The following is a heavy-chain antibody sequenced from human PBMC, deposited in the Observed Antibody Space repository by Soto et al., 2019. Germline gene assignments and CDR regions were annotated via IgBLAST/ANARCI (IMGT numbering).Heavy chain of an antibody. D-gene: IGHD3-3*01. CDR2: IYYSGST. Sequence: SETLSLTCTVSGGSISSGDYYWSWIRQPPGKGLEWIGYIYYSGSTYYNPSLKSRVTISVDTSKNQFSLKLSSVTAADTAVYYCASSGMEWLLVDYWGQGTLVTVSS. CDR1: GGSISSGDYY. J-gene: IGHJ4*02. V-gene: IGHV4-30-4*01. CDR3: ASSGMEWLLVDY.